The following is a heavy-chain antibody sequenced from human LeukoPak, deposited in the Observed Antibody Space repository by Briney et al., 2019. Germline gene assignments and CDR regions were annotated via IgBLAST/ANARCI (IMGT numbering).Heavy chain of an antibody. V-gene: IGHV1-8*03. J-gene: IGHJ6*03. Sequence: ASVKVSCKASGYTFTSYDINWVRQATGQGLEWMGWMNPNSGNTGYAQKFQGRVTITRNTSISTAYMELSSLRSEDTAVYYCATARVDYYYYYMDVWGKGTTVTVSS. CDR3: ATARVDYYYYYMDV. CDR2: MNPNSGNT. CDR1: GYTFTSYD.